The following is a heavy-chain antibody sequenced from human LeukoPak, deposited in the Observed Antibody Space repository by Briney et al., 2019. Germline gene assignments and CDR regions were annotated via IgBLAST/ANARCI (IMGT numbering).Heavy chain of an antibody. CDR2: ISGSGGST. Sequence: GGSLRLSCAASGFTFSSYAMSWVREAPGKGLEWVSAISGSGGSTYYADSAKGRFTISRDNSKNTLYLQVNSLRAEDTAVYYCAKHYGGTSRGYFDYWGQGTLVTVSS. CDR3: AKHYGGTSRGYFDY. CDR1: GFTFSSYA. D-gene: IGHD4-23*01. V-gene: IGHV3-23*01. J-gene: IGHJ4*02.